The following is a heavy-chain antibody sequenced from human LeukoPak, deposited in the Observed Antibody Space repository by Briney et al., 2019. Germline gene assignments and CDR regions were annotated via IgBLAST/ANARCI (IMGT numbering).Heavy chain of an antibody. D-gene: IGHD3-10*01. CDR1: GFAFSSYS. CDR2: ISSSSSYI. Sequence: PGGSLRLSCAASGFAFSSYSMNWVRQAPGEGLEWVSSISSSSSYIYYADSVKGRFTISRDNAKNSLYLQVNSLRAEDTAVYYCARKAGNDFDYWGQGTLVTVSS. V-gene: IGHV3-21*01. J-gene: IGHJ4*02. CDR3: ARKAGNDFDY.